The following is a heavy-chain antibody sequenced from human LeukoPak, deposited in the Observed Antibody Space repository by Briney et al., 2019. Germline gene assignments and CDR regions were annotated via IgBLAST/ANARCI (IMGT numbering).Heavy chain of an antibody. CDR1: GFTFSSFA. Sequence: GGSLRLSCTASGFTFSSFAMHWVRQAPGKGLEWVAVISFDGSTKYYAVSVKGRFTISRDNSKNTLYLQMNSLRAEDTAVYYCARDRTTVTTFDYWGQGTLVTVSS. CDR3: ARDRTTVTTFDY. D-gene: IGHD4-17*01. J-gene: IGHJ4*02. CDR2: ISFDGSTK. V-gene: IGHV3-30*04.